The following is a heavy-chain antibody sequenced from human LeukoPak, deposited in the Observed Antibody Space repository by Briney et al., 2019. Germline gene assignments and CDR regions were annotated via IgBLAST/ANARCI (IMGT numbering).Heavy chain of an antibody. CDR3: ARHPGYYYGMDV. J-gene: IGHJ6*02. Sequence: PSETLSLTCAVSGGSISSSNWWSWVRQPPGKGLEWIGSIYYSGSTYYNPSLKSRVTVSVDTFRNQFSLKLSSVIVADTAVYYCARHPGYYYGMDVWGQGTTVTVSS. V-gene: IGHV4-39*01. CDR2: IYYSGST. CDR1: GGSISSSNW.